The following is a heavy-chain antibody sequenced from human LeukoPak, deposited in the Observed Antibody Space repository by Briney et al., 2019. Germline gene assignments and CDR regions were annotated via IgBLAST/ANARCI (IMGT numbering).Heavy chain of an antibody. V-gene: IGHV3-23*01. Sequence: GGSLRLSCAASGFTFSSYAMSWVRQAPGKGLEWVSAISGSGGSTYYADSVKGRFTISRDNSKNTLYLQMNSLRAEDTAVYYCAKAVLAAAAWTHNWFDPWGQGTLVTVSS. CDR1: GFTFSSYA. J-gene: IGHJ5*02. CDR3: AKAVLAAAAWTHNWFDP. D-gene: IGHD6-13*01. CDR2: ISGSGGST.